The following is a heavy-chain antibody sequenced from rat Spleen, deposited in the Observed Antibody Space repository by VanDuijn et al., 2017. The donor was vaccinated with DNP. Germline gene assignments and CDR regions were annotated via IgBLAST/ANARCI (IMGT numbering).Heavy chain of an antibody. CDR1: GFSLITNS. CDR3: TGVDIYPGLPFEY. CDR2: IWSGGGK. J-gene: IGHJ2*01. V-gene: IGHV2-1*01. D-gene: IGHD1-4*01. Sequence: QVQLKESGPGLVQPSQTLSLTCTVSGFSLITNSVHWVRQPPGKGLEWVGAIWSGGGKDYNSALKSRLSISRDTSKSQVFLKMNSLQTEDTAFYLCTGVDIYPGLPFEYWGQGVMVTVSS.